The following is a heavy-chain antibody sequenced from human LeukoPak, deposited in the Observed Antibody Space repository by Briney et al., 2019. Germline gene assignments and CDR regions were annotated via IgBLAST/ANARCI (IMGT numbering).Heavy chain of an antibody. CDR3: AKDCGWLHFCS. D-gene: IGHD5-24*01. J-gene: IGHJ5*02. CDR1: GFTFSIHG. Sequence: GGSLRLSCAASGFTFSIHGMNWVRQAPGKGLEWVSGISPGAAITYYAESVKGRFTISRDNSKNTLYLQINTLRSEDTAIYYCAKDCGWLHFCSWGQGTLVTVSS. V-gene: IGHV3-23*01. CDR2: ISPGAAIT.